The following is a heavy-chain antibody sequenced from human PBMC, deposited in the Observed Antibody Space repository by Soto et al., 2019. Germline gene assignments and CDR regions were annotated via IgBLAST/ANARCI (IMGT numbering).Heavy chain of an antibody. CDR1: GYTFRSYG. CDR2: SNGGNGFT. CDR3: ARLSYSNALDV. J-gene: IGHJ6*02. D-gene: IGHD1-26*01. V-gene: IGHV1-3*02. Sequence: QVQLVQSGAEVRTPGASVKISCKASGYTFRSYGVQWVRQAPGQSLEWVGWSNGGNGFTKYSQELQDRVTITRDPAASTIYMELRGLTSDDTAVYYCARLSYSNALDVWGQGTTVTVSS.